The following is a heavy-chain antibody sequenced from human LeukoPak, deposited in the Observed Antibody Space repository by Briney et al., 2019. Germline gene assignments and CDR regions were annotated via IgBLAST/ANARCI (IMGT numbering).Heavy chain of an antibody. J-gene: IGHJ4*02. CDR2: ISGSSGYI. V-gene: IGHV3-21*01. CDR1: GFTFSDYT. D-gene: IGHD1-26*01. CDR3: AGSIVGAMMGLGY. Sequence: GGSLRLSCAASGFTFSDYTMNWVRQAPGKGLEWVSSISGSSGYIYYADSVEGRFTISRDNAKNSLYLQVNSLRAEDTAVYYCAGSIVGAMMGLGYWGQGTLVTVSS.